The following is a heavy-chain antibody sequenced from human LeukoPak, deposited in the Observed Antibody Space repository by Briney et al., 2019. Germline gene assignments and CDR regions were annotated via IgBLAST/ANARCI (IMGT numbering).Heavy chain of an antibody. D-gene: IGHD2-2*02. J-gene: IGHJ4*02. V-gene: IGHV1-18*01. Sequence: GASVKVSCKASGYTFTSYGISWVRQAPGQGLEWMGWISAYNGNTNYAQKLQGRVTMTTDTSTSTAYMELRSLRSDDTAVYYCALGYCSSTSCYTCDYWGQGTLVTVSS. CDR1: GYTFTSYG. CDR3: ALGYCSSTSCYTCDY. CDR2: ISAYNGNT.